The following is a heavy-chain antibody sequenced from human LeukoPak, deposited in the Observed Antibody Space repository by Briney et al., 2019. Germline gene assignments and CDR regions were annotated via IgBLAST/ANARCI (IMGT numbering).Heavy chain of an antibody. CDR1: GFTFSSSS. V-gene: IGHV3-21*01. D-gene: IGHD6-19*01. CDR3: AKDYSSGWPYFDY. J-gene: IGHJ4*02. CDR2: ISTSNSYI. Sequence: PGGSLRLSCAGSGFTFSSSSMNWVRQAPGKGLEWVSSISTSNSYIYYADSVKGRFTISRDNARNSLFLQMNSLRAEDTAVYYCAKDYSSGWPYFDYWGQGTLVTVSS.